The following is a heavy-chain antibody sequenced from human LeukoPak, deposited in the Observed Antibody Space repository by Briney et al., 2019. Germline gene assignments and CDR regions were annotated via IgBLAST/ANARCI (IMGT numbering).Heavy chain of an antibody. CDR1: GFTVSSNY. J-gene: IGHJ4*02. Sequence: GGSLRLSCAASGFTVSSNYMSWVRQAPGKGLEWVSAISGSGGSTYYADSVKGRFTISRDNAKNTLYLQMNSLRAEDTAVYYCARDQYYGSAIDYWGQGTLVTVSS. D-gene: IGHD3-10*01. CDR2: ISGSGGST. CDR3: ARDQYYGSAIDY. V-gene: IGHV3-23*01.